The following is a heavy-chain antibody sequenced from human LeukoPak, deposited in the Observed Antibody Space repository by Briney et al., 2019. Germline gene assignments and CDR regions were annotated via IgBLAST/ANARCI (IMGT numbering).Heavy chain of an antibody. V-gene: IGHV3-7*03. CDR2: IKQDGSEK. D-gene: IGHD3-22*01. CDR1: GFTFSSYW. CDR3: ARDTPSHYYYDTPRAFDI. Sequence: RGSLRLSCAASGFTFSSYWMSWVRQAPGKGLEWVANIKQDGSEKYYVDSVKGRFTISRDNAKNSLYLQMNSLRAEDTAVYYCARDTPSHYYYDTPRAFDIWGQGTMVTVSS. J-gene: IGHJ3*02.